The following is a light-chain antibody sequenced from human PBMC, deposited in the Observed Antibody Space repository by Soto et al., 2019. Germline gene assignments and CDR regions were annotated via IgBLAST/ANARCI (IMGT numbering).Light chain of an antibody. CDR3: QQRNTCPLT. J-gene: IGKJ4*01. Sequence: DIQLTQSPSFLSASVRDRVPITCRASQVLSSYLAWYQQKTGKAPKLLIYGVSTLQSGVPSRFSGSGSGTEFAHTISSLQPEEFATYYFQQRNTCPLTFGGGTKVEIK. V-gene: IGKV1-9*01. CDR2: GVS. CDR1: QVLSSY.